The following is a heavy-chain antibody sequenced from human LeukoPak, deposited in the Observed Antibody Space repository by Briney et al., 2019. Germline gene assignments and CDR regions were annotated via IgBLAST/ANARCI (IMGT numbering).Heavy chain of an antibody. CDR1: GFTVSSSY. D-gene: IGHD2-21*02. Sequence: GGSLRLSCAASGFTVSSSYMSWVRQAPGKGLEWVSVIYSGGSTFYADSVKGRFTISRDNSKDTLYLQVNSLRAEDTAVYYCARTDYFDQWGQGTLVTVSS. J-gene: IGHJ4*02. CDR2: IYSGGST. CDR3: ARTDYFDQ. V-gene: IGHV3-66*01.